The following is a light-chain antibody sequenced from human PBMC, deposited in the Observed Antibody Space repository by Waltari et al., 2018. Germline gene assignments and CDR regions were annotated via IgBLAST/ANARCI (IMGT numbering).Light chain of an antibody. CDR1: QSIGPY. CDR3: QQCYGTPYT. J-gene: IGKJ2*01. V-gene: IGKV1-39*01. CDR2: VAS. Sequence: DIQVTQSPSSLSASVGDRVTITCRASQSIGPYINWYQQKPGQVPKLLIYVASNLQSGVPSRFSGSGSGIDFTLTITSLQAEDLGTYFCQQCYGTPYTFGQGTKVQMK.